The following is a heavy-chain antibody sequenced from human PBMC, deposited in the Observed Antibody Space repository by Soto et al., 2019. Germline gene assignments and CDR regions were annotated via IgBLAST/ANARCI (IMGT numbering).Heavy chain of an antibody. CDR1: GFTFDNFE. V-gene: IGHV3-48*03. CDR3: ARDARSPKLDY. Sequence: PGGSLRLSCATSGFTFDNFEMNWVRQAPGKGLEWVSYISSSGSVVYYADSVKGRFTISRDNAKNTLYLQMNSLRAEDTAVYYCARDARSPKLDYWGQGTLVTVSS. CDR2: ISSSGSVV. J-gene: IGHJ4*02.